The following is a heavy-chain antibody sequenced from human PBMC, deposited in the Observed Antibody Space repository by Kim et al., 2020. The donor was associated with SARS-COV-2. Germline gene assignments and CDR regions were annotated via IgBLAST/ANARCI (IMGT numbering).Heavy chain of an antibody. D-gene: IGHD1-1*01. CDR2: T. Sequence: TNYTPSLKSRVTISVDTSKNQFSLKLSSVTAADTAVYYCAREVGTGGMDVWGQGTTVTVSS. CDR3: AREVGTGGMDV. V-gene: IGHV4-59*01. J-gene: IGHJ6*02.